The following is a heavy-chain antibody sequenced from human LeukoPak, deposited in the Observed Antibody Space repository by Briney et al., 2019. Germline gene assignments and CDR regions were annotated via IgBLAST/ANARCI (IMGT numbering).Heavy chain of an antibody. D-gene: IGHD1-26*01. J-gene: IGHJ4*02. CDR3: ARVGEEWELQWYFDY. CDR2: IYYSGST. V-gene: IGHV4-59*01. CDR1: GGSISSYY. Sequence: PSETLSLTCTVSGGSISSYYWSWTRQPPGKGLEWIGYIYYSGSTNYNPSLKSRVTISVDTSKNQFSLKLSSVTAADTAVYYCARVGEEWELQWYFDYWGQGTLVTVSS.